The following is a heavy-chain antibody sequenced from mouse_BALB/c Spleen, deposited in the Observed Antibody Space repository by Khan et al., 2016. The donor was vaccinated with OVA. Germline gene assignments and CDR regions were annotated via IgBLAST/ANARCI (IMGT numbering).Heavy chain of an antibody. CDR2: ISYSGST. CDR1: GFSITSDYA. Sequence: EVQLQESGPGLVKPSQSLSLTCTVTGFSITSDYAWNWIRQFPGNKLEWMGYISYSGSTSYHPSLKSRISITRDTSKNQFFLQLNYVTTEDTATXYCARGRAYWGQGTLVTVSA. V-gene: IGHV3-2*02. CDR3: ARGRAY. J-gene: IGHJ3*01.